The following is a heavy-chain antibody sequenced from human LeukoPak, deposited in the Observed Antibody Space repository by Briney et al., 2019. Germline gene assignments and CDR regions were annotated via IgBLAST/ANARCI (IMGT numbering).Heavy chain of an antibody. V-gene: IGHV3-30*02. CDR3: AKVRWDNSGWYYLDN. Sequence: PGGSLRLSCAASGFTFSSYGMHWVRQAPGKGLEWVAFIRYDGSKKYYADSVKGRFTISRDNSKNTLYLQMNSLTDEDTAVYYCAKVRWDNSGWYYLDNWGQGTLVTVSS. CDR2: IRYDGSKK. D-gene: IGHD6-19*01. CDR1: GFTFSSYG. J-gene: IGHJ4*02.